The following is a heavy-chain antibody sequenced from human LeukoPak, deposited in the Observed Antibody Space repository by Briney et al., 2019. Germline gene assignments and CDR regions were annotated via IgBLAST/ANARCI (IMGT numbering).Heavy chain of an antibody. Sequence: PGGSLRLSCAASGFTFSDYYMSWIRQAPGKGLEWVSSITSSSSYIYYANSVKGRFTISRDNAKSSLYLQMNSLRAEDTAVYYCARDRAKDSSDWWAAAFDIWGQGTMVTVSS. CDR2: ITSSSSYI. J-gene: IGHJ3*02. CDR3: ARDRAKDSSDWWAAAFDI. CDR1: GFTFSDYY. D-gene: IGHD6-19*01. V-gene: IGHV3-11*06.